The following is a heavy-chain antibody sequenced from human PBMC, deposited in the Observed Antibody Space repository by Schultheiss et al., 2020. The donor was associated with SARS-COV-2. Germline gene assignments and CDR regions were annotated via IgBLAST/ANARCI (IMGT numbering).Heavy chain of an antibody. D-gene: IGHD3-10*01. CDR2: INSDGSST. V-gene: IGHV3-74*01. Sequence: GGSLRLSCAASGFTFSSYAMSWVRQAPGKGLEWVSRINSDGSSTSYADSVRVRFTISRDNAKTSLYLQMDSLRAEDTAVYFCARGRIALVRGVITVGYFDSWGQGTLVTVSS. CDR3: ARGRIALVRGVITVGYFDS. J-gene: IGHJ4*02. CDR1: GFTFSSYA.